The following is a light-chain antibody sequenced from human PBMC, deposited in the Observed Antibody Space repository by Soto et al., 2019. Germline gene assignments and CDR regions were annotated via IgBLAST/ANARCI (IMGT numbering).Light chain of an antibody. CDR3: QQSYKTPLT. Sequence: DIQMTQSPSSLSASVGDRVTITCRASQSISNYLNWYQQKPGKAPKILIYAASSLQSGVPSRFSGSGSGTDFTLTISILQPEDFASYYCQQSYKTPLTFGGGTKVEI. V-gene: IGKV1-39*01. CDR2: AAS. CDR1: QSISNY. J-gene: IGKJ4*01.